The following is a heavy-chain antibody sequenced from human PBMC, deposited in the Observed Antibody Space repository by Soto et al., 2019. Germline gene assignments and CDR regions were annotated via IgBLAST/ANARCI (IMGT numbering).Heavy chain of an antibody. CDR1: GGSFSGYY. D-gene: IGHD3-9*01. CDR2: SNDSGRT. Sequence: QVQVQQWGAGLLKPSETLSLTCAVYGGSFSGYYCSWIRQPPGKGLEWIGESNDSGRTNYKSSLKSRVTISEGTSKNHFSLKLTSVTAADTAVYYCARSYYDILTGYSYFDYWGPGTLVTVSS. V-gene: IGHV4-34*01. CDR3: ARSYYDILTGYSYFDY. J-gene: IGHJ4*02.